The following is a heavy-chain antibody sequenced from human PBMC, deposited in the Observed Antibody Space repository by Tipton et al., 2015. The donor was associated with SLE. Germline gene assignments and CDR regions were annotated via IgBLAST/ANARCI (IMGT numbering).Heavy chain of an antibody. CDR3: ARVGNSPFDY. CDR1: GGSFSGYY. D-gene: IGHD4-23*01. V-gene: IGHV4-34*01. CDR2: IYHSGST. J-gene: IGHJ4*02. Sequence: TLSLTCAVYGGSFSGYYWSWIRQPPGKGLEWIGSIYHSGSTYYNPSLKSRVTISVDTSKNQFSLKLSSVTAADTAVYYCARVGNSPFDYWGQGTLVTVSS.